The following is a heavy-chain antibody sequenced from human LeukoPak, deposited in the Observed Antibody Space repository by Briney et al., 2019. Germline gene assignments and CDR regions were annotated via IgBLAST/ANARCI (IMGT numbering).Heavy chain of an antibody. J-gene: IGHJ4*02. CDR1: GFTFSSYA. CDR3: AKAGTLWNLNESGYYLDY. V-gene: IGHV3-9*01. CDR2: ITWNSGSL. D-gene: IGHD2-21*01. Sequence: GTSLRLSCAASGFTFSSYAMSWVRQAPGKGLEWVSSITWNSGSLAYADSVKGRFTISRDSAKNSLYLQMNSLRDEDTALYYCAKAGTLWNLNESGYYLDYWGQGTLVTVSS.